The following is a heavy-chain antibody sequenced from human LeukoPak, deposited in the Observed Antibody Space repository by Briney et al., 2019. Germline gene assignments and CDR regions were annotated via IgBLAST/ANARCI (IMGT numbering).Heavy chain of an antibody. V-gene: IGHV3-7*04. Sequence: SGGSLRLSCAASGFTFSSYWMSWVRQAPGKGLEWVANIKQDGSEKYYVDSVKGRFTISRDNAKNSLYLQMNSLRAEDTAVYYCARGFGYGGNPYYFDYWGQGTLVTVSS. CDR1: GFTFSSYW. J-gene: IGHJ4*02. CDR2: IKQDGSEK. D-gene: IGHD4-23*01. CDR3: ARGFGYGGNPYYFDY.